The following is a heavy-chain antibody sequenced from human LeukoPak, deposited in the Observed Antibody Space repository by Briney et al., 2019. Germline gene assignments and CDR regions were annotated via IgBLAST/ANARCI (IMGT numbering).Heavy chain of an antibody. CDR2: INHSGST. CDR1: GGSFSGYY. Sequence: ASETLSLTCAVYGGSFSGYYWSWIRQPPGKGLEWIGEINHSGSTNYNPSLKSRVTISVDTSKNQFSLRLSSVTAADTAVYYCARHSSSSRGWFDPWGQGTLVTVSS. J-gene: IGHJ5*02. V-gene: IGHV4-34*01. D-gene: IGHD6-6*01. CDR3: ARHSSSSRGWFDP.